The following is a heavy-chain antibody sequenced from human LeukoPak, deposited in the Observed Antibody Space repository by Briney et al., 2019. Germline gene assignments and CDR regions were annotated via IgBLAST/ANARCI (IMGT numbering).Heavy chain of an antibody. CDR3: ASRLRWYSSGWYFDY. J-gene: IGHJ4*02. D-gene: IGHD6-19*01. V-gene: IGHV4-4*02. Sequence: GSLRLSCAASGFTFRSYTMNWVRQPPGKGLEWIGEIYHSGSTNYNPSLKSRVTISVDKSKNQFSLKLSSVTAADTAVYYCASRLRWYSSGWYFDYWGQGTLVTVSS. CDR2: IYHSGST. CDR1: GFTFRSYTM.